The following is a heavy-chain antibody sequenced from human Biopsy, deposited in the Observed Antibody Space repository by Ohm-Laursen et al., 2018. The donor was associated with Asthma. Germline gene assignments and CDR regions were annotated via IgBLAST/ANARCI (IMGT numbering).Heavy chain of an antibody. CDR2: ISWNSATI. J-gene: IGHJ4*02. D-gene: IGHD3-22*01. Sequence: LSLTCAASGFKFDEYTMHWVRQAPGKGLEWVSGISWNSATIGYADSVEGRFTISRDNAKNSVFLHMDSLRPEDTAFYYCAKVRSDWVITESFDYWARESWSLSPQ. CDR3: AKVRSDWVITESFDY. CDR1: GFKFDEYT. V-gene: IGHV3-9*01.